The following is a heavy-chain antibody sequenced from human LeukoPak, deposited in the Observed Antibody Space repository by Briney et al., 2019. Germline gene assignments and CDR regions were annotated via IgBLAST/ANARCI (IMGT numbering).Heavy chain of an antibody. D-gene: IGHD6-13*01. J-gene: IGHJ4*02. Sequence: ASVKVSCKASGYTFTSYDINWVRQATGQGLEWMGWMNPNSGNTGYAQKFQGRVTMTRNTSISTAYMELSSLRSEDTAVYYCASRWMAPAGTELGGFDYWGQGTLVTVSS. CDR2: MNPNSGNT. CDR1: GYTFTSYD. V-gene: IGHV1-8*01. CDR3: ASRWMAPAGTELGGFDY.